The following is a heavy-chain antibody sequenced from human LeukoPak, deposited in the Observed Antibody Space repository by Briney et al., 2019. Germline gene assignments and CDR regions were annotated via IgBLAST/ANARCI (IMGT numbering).Heavy chain of an antibody. J-gene: IGHJ1*01. D-gene: IGHD4-23*01. V-gene: IGHV1-69*04. Sequence: SVKVSSKASGGTFSSYAISWVRQAPGQGLEWMGRIIPILGIANYAQKFQGRVTISADKSTSTAYMELSSLRSEDTAVYYCARDQTTVVSPGYFQHWGQGTLVTVSS. CDR2: IIPILGIA. CDR1: GGTFSSYA. CDR3: ARDQTTVVSPGYFQH.